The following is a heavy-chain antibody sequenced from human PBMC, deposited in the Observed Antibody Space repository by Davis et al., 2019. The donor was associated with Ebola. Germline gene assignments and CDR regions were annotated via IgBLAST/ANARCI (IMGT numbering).Heavy chain of an antibody. Sequence: ASVKVSCKASGGTFSSYAISWVRQAPGQGLEWMGWINPNSGGTNYAQKFQGRVTMTRDTSISTTYLELSSLRSDDTAMYYCARELLVTGYKCADYWGQGTLVTVSS. D-gene: IGHD3-9*01. J-gene: IGHJ4*02. CDR1: GGTFSSYA. CDR3: ARELLVTGYKCADY. V-gene: IGHV1-2*02. CDR2: INPNSGGT.